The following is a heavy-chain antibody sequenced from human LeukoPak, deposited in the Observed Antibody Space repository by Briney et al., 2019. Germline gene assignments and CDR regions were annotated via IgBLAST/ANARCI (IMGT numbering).Heavy chain of an antibody. CDR3: ARVRSDYDILTGYYYYFDY. D-gene: IGHD3-9*01. CDR2: IKSKTDGGTT. J-gene: IGHJ4*02. V-gene: IGHV3-15*01. Sequence: GGSLRLSCAASGFTFSDYYMSWIRQAPGKGLEWVGRIKSKTDGGTTDYAAPVKGRFTISRDDSKNTLYLQMNSLRAEDTAVYYCARVRSDYDILTGYYYYFDYWGQGTLVTVSS. CDR1: GFTFSDYY.